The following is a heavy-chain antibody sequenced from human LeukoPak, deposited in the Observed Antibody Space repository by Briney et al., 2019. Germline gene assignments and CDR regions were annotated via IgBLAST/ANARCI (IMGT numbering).Heavy chain of an antibody. J-gene: IGHJ6*02. CDR3: ARGLYDFWSGYYTTSYYYYGMDV. Sequence: SETLSLTCAVYGGSFSGYYWSWIRQPPGKGLEWIGEINHSGSANYNPSLKSRVTISVDTSKNQFSLKLSSVTAADTAVYYCARGLYDFWSGYYTTSYYYYGMDVWGQGTTVTVSS. D-gene: IGHD3-3*01. CDR2: INHSGSA. V-gene: IGHV4-34*01. CDR1: GGSFSGYY.